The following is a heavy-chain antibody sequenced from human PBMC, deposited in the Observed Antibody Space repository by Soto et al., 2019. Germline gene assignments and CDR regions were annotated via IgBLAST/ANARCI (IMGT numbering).Heavy chain of an antibody. D-gene: IGHD5-18*01. CDR2: IYDSGTT. Sequence: SETLSLTCTVSGDSINGNYWSWVRQPPGKGPEWIGEIYDSGTTYYNPSLNSRATISLDKSKNQFSLNLNSVTAADTAVYYCARNRGYSQGDRGPGTLVTVS. J-gene: IGHJ4*02. CDR1: GDSINGNY. CDR3: ARNRGYSQGD. V-gene: IGHV4-4*02.